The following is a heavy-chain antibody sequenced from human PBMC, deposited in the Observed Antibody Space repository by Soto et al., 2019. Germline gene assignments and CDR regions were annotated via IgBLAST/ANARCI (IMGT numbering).Heavy chain of an antibody. CDR1: GFTFSSYG. CDR2: IWYDGSNK. V-gene: IGHV3-33*01. D-gene: IGHD4-17*01. CDR3: ARSMTTHSKYYYYYYYMDV. Sequence: QVQLVESGGGVVQPGRSLRLSCAASGFTFSSYGMHWVRQAPGKGLEWVAVIWYDGSNKYYADSVKGRFTISRDNSKNTLYLQRNSLRAEDTAVYYCARSMTTHSKYYYYYYYMDVWGKGTTVTDSS. J-gene: IGHJ6*03.